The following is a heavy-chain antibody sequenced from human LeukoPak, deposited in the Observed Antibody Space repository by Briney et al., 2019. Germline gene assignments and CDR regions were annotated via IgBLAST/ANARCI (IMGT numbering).Heavy chain of an antibody. CDR1: GGTFRRND. Sequence: SVKVSCKAFGGTFRRNDLTWVRQAPGQGLEWMGGFIPNLNIAHYAQKFKARVAITADESTTTAYMELRSLRSEDTAVYYCASSYSGYHYWGQGTLVTVSS. CDR3: ASSYSGYHY. CDR2: FIPNLNIA. D-gene: IGHD5-12*01. J-gene: IGHJ4*02. V-gene: IGHV1-69*10.